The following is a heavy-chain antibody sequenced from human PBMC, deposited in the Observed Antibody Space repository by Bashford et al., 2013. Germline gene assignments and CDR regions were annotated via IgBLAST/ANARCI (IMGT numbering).Heavy chain of an antibody. V-gene: IGHV4-31*03. CDR2: IYYSGST. D-gene: IGHD3-9*01. Sequence: SETLSLTCTVSGGSISSGGYYWSWIRQHPGKGLEWIGYIYYSGSTYYNPSLKSRVTISVDTSKNQFSLKLSSVTAADTAVYYCASSDWSRSNDAFDIVGPRDNG. CDR3: ASSDWSRSNDAFDI. J-gene: IGHJ3*02. CDR1: GGSISSGGYY.